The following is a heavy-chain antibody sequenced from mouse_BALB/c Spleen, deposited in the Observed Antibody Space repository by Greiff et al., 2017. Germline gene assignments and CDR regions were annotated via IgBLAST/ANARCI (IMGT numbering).Heavy chain of an antibody. D-gene: IGHD1-1*01. Sequence: QVHVKQSGAELVRPGASVTLSCKASGYTFTDYEMHWVKQTPVHGLEWIGAIDPETGGTAYNQKFKGKATLTADKSSSTAYMELRSLTSEDSAVYYCTRRDYGSSLYAMDYWGQGTSVTVSS. CDR2: IDPETGGT. CDR1: GYTFTDYE. CDR3: TRRDYGSSLYAMDY. J-gene: IGHJ4*01. V-gene: IGHV1-15*01.